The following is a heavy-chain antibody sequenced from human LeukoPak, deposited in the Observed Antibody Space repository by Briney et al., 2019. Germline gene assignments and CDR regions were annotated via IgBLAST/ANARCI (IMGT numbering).Heavy chain of an antibody. J-gene: IGHJ4*02. D-gene: IGHD6-6*01. CDR2: IYYSGST. CDR3: ARDLRAARPDY. V-gene: IGHV4-39*07. Sequence: SETLSLTCTVSGGSISSSSYYWGWIRQPPGKGLEWIASIYYSGSTYYNPSLKSRVTISVDTSKNQFSLKLSSVTAADTALYYCARDLRAARPDYWGQGTLVTVSS. CDR1: GGSISSSSYY.